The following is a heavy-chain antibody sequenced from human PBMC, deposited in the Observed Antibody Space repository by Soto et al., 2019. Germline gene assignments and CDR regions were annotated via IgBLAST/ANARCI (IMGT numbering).Heavy chain of an antibody. J-gene: IGHJ5*02. CDR2: ISVSGGNT. CDR1: GFTFSSYA. CDR3: ATDISGYYPSWFDP. Sequence: GGSLRLSCAVSGFTFSSYAMSWVRQAPGKGLEWVSTISVSGGNTYYADSVKGRFTISRDNSKNTLYPQMNSLRAEDTAVYYCATDISGYYPSWFDPWGQGTLVTVSS. V-gene: IGHV3-23*01. D-gene: IGHD3-22*01.